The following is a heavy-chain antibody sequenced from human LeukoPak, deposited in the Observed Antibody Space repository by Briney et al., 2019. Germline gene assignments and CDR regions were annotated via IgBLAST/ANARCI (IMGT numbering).Heavy chain of an antibody. D-gene: IGHD3-3*01. J-gene: IGHJ4*02. Sequence: ASVKVSCKASGGTFSSYAISWVRQAPGQGLEWMGWIRTYDGNTNYAQKLQGRVTMTTDTSTSTAYMDLRSLRSDDTAVYYCARAQSGRGAFDYWGQGTLVTVSS. CDR3: ARAQSGRGAFDY. V-gene: IGHV1-18*01. CDR1: GGTFSSYA. CDR2: IRTYDGNT.